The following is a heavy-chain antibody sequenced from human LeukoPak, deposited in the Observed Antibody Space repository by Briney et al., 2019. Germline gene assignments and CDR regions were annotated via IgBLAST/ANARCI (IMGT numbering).Heavy chain of an antibody. CDR1: EFTFTNYA. CDR3: AKELVLRFLEWLPHFDY. Sequence: PGGSLRLSCAASEFTFTNYAMTWVRQAPGKGLEWVSAISGSGGSTYYADSVKGRFTISRDNSKNTLYLQMNSLRAEDTAVYYCAKELVLRFLEWLPHFDYWGQGTLVTVSS. V-gene: IGHV3-23*01. CDR2: ISGSGGST. D-gene: IGHD3-3*01. J-gene: IGHJ4*02.